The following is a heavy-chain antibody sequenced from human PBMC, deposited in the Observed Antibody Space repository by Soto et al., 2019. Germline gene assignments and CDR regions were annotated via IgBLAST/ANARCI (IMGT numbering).Heavy chain of an antibody. CDR3: ARELRGRGRWYFDL. Sequence: QVQLVESGGGVVQPGRSLRLSCAASGFTFSTYAMHWVRQAPGKGLEWVAVISYDGTTKFYADSVKGRFTISRDNSKNTLYLQMSSVRAEDAAVFYCARELRGRGRWYFDLWGRGTLVTVSS. V-gene: IGHV3-30*14. J-gene: IGHJ2*01. CDR2: ISYDGTTK. D-gene: IGHD3-10*01. CDR1: GFTFSTYA.